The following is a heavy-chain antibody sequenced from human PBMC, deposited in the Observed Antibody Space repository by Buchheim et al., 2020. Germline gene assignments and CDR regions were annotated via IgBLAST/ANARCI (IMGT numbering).Heavy chain of an antibody. CDR3: ARVSGNKDIVVVPAANGVNWFDP. CDR1: GGSFSGYY. D-gene: IGHD2-2*01. Sequence: QVQLQQWGAGLLKPSETLSLTCAVYGGSFSGYYWSWIRQPPGKGLEWIGEINHSGSTNYNPSLKSRVTISVDTSKNQFSLKLSSVTAADTAVYYCARVSGNKDIVVVPAANGVNWFDPWGQGTL. V-gene: IGHV4-34*01. J-gene: IGHJ5*02. CDR2: INHSGST.